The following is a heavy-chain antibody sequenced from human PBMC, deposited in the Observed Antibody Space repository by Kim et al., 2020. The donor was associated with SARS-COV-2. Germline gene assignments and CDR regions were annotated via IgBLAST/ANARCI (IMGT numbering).Heavy chain of an antibody. D-gene: IGHD3-3*01. CDR1: GYTFTGYY. V-gene: IGHV1-2*02. CDR2: INPNSGGT. Sequence: ASVKVSCKASGYTFTGYYMHWVRQAPGQGLEWMGWINPNSGGTNYAQKFQGRVTMTRDTSISTAYMELSRLRSDDTAVYYCARGYSGYYTDHFDYWGQGTLVTVSS. J-gene: IGHJ4*02. CDR3: ARGYSGYYTDHFDY.